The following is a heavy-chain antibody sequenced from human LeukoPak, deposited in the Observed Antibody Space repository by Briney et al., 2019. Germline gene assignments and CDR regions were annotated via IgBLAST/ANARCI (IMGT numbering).Heavy chain of an antibody. CDR3: ARHGQERAVVTPLYYFDY. CDR1: GGSLSSYY. V-gene: IGHV4-59*08. J-gene: IGHJ4*02. D-gene: IGHD5-18*01. Sequence: SETLSVTCTVTGGSLSSYYWSWIRQPPGKGVEGIGYISHSESTNYNPSLKSRVTIPVDKSKNQLSLRLTSVTAADAAVYYCARHGQERAVVTPLYYFDYWGQGTLVTVSS. CDR2: ISHSEST.